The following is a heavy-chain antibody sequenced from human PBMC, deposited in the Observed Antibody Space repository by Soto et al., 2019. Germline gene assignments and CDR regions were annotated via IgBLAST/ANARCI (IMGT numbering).Heavy chain of an antibody. CDR3: ARNGEYYYILTGDPGVLDY. Sequence: GGSLRLSCAASGFTFSSYSMNWVRQAPGKGLEWVSYISSSSSTIYYADSVKGRFTISRDNAKNSLYLQMNSLRDEDTAVYYCARNGEYYYILTGDPGVLDYRGQGTLVTLSS. J-gene: IGHJ4*02. CDR1: GFTFSSYS. D-gene: IGHD3-9*01. CDR2: ISSSSSTI. V-gene: IGHV3-48*02.